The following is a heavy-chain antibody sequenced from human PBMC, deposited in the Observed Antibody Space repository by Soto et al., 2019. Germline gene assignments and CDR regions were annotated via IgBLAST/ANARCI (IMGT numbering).Heavy chain of an antibody. CDR1: GFTFSSYW. V-gene: IGHV3-74*01. J-gene: IGHJ4*02. CDR2: IKGDGSET. CDR3: LRGNSGYGNFDY. D-gene: IGHD5-12*01. Sequence: GGSLRLSCAASGFTFSSYWMHWVRQAPGKGLVWVSRIKGDGSETNYADSVKGRFTISRDNAKNTLYLQLNSLRTEDTAVYYCLRGNSGYGNFDYWGQGTRVTVSS.